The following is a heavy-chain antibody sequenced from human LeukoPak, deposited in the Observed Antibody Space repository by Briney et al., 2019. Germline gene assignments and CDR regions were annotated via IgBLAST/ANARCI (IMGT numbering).Heavy chain of an antibody. V-gene: IGHV3-48*03. CDR3: ARGAPLVAVTTGDFDI. D-gene: IGHD2-15*01. CDR2: IGSISTTI. Sequence: GGSLRLSCAASGFTFISYEMNWVRQAPGKGLEWISYIGSISTTIYYADSVRGRFTISRDNAKNSVYLQMNSLRVEDTAIYYCARGAPLVAVTTGDFDIWGQGTMVTVSS. CDR1: GFTFISYE. J-gene: IGHJ3*02.